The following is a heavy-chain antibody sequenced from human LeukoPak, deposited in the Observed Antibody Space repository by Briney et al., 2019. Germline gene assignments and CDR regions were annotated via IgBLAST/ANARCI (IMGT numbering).Heavy chain of an antibody. CDR1: GYTFTSYG. CDR3: ARVRYYYDSSGYPRPNWFDP. Sequence: ASVKVSCKASGYTFTSYGISWVRQAPGQGLEWMGWISAYNGNTNYAQKLQGRVTMTTDTSTSTAYMELRSLRSDDTAVYYCARVRYYYDSSGYPRPNWFDPWGQGTLVTVSS. CDR2: ISAYNGNT. V-gene: IGHV1-18*01. D-gene: IGHD3-22*01. J-gene: IGHJ5*02.